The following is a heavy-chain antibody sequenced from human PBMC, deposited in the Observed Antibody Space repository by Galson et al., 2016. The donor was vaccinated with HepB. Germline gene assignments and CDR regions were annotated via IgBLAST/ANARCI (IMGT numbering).Heavy chain of an antibody. V-gene: IGHV2-70*11. CDR3: ARTPRYCTGDGCDAFDI. D-gene: IGHD2-8*02. J-gene: IGHJ3*02. Sequence: PALVKPTQTLTLTCTFSGFSLSTRGMCVSWIRQPPGKALEWLARLDWDDKKHHSTSLETRLTISKDTSENQVVLTMTNMDPVDTATYYCARTPRYCTGDGCDAFDIWGQGTLVTVSS. CDR2: LDWDDKK. CDR1: GFSLSTRGMC.